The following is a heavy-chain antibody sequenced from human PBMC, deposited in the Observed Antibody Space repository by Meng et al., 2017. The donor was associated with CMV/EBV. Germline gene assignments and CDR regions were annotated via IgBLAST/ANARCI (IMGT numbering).Heavy chain of an antibody. CDR1: GFTFSDHY. V-gene: IGHV3-72*01. CDR3: ARYCSSTNCYKGGYYYYGMDV. D-gene: IGHD2-2*02. CDR2: TRNKANSYTT. J-gene: IGHJ6*02. Sequence: GESLKISCAASGFTFSDHYMDWVRQAPGKGLEWVGRTRNKANSYTTEYAASVKGRFTISRDDSKNSLYLQMNSLKTEDTAVYYCARYCSSTNCYKGGYYYYGMDVWGQGTTVTVSS.